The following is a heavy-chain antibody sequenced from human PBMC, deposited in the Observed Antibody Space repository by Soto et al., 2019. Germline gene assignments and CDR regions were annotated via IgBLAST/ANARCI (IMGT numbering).Heavy chain of an antibody. V-gene: IGHV4-61*01. CDR1: GGSVSSGSYY. CDR2: IYYSGST. D-gene: IGHD6-13*01. J-gene: IGHJ5*02. CDR3: ARCDSSWEFDP. Sequence: SETLSLTCTVSGGSVSSGSYYWSWIRQPPGKGLEWIGYIYYSGSTNYNPSLKSRVTISVDTSKNQFSLKLSSVTAADTAVYYCARCDSSWEFDPWGQGTLVTVSS.